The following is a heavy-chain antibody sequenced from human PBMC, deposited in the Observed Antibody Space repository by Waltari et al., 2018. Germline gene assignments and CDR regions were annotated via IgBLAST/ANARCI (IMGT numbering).Heavy chain of an antibody. D-gene: IGHD2-2*01. Sequence: QVQLVQSGAEVKKPGSSVKVSCKASGGTFSSYAISWVRQGPGTGLEWMGGIIPIFGTANYAQKFQGRVTIAADESTSTAYMELSSLRSDDTAVYYCAAPEPAASIPSYYYYYMDVWGKGTTVTVSS. V-gene: IGHV1-69*01. CDR2: IIPIFGTA. CDR3: AAPEPAASIPSYYYYYMDV. J-gene: IGHJ6*03. CDR1: GGTFSSYA.